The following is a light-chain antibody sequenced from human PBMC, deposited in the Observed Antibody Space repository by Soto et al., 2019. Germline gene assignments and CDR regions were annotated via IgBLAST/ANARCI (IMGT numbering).Light chain of an antibody. CDR3: LHSSRWPRLT. V-gene: IGKV3-11*01. Sequence: LVLTQSPASVSLAPGERATLSCRASHSVGNYLAWYQQKPGQGPRLLIYDVSNRATGTPARFSGSGSGTDLTLSISSLEPEDFAVYCCLHSSRWPRLTFGSGAKVDIX. CDR1: HSVGNY. CDR2: DVS. J-gene: IGKJ3*01.